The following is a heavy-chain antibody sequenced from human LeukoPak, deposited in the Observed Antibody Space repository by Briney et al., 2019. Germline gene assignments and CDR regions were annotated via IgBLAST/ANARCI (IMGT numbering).Heavy chain of an antibody. Sequence: PGRSLRLSCAASGFTFSSYGMHWVRQAPGKGLEWVAVIWYDGSNKYYADSVKGRFTISRDNSKNTLYLQMNSLRAEDTAVYYCAKGFRGAFTWYFDYWGQGTLVTVSS. D-gene: IGHD3-16*01. J-gene: IGHJ4*02. CDR1: GFTFSSYG. CDR2: IWYDGSNK. V-gene: IGHV3-33*06. CDR3: AKGFRGAFTWYFDY.